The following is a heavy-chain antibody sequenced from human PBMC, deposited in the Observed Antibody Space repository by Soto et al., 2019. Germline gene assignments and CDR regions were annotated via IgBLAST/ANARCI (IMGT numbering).Heavy chain of an antibody. Sequence: EVQLLESGGGLVQPGGSLRLSCAASGFTFSSYAMSWVRQAPGKGLEWVSAISGSGGTTYYADSVKGRFTISRDNSKNTLYLQMNSLRAEDTAVYFCARAMTSSSWYWIYWGQGTLVTVSS. CDR2: ISGSGGTT. D-gene: IGHD6-13*01. CDR3: ARAMTSSSWYWIY. J-gene: IGHJ4*02. V-gene: IGHV3-23*01. CDR1: GFTFSSYA.